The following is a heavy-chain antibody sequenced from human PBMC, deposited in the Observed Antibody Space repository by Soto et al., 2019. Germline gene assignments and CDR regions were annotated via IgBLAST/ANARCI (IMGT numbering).Heavy chain of an antibody. CDR1: GFTFSSYS. D-gene: IGHD3-9*01. V-gene: IGHV3-21*01. Sequence: EVQLVESGGGLVKPGGSLRLSCAASGFTFSSYSMNWVRQAPGKGLEWVSSISSSSSYIYYADSVKGRFTISRDNAKNSLYLQMNSLRAEDTAVYYCARGGLTRFPQKAINGMDVWGQGTTVTVSS. CDR3: ARGGLTRFPQKAINGMDV. J-gene: IGHJ6*02. CDR2: ISSSSSYI.